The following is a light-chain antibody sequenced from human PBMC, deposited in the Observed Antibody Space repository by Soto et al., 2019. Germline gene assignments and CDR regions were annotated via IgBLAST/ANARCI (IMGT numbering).Light chain of an antibody. CDR3: QQRSNWPLST. J-gene: IGKJ5*01. V-gene: IGKV3D-20*02. Sequence: GLTQKRGEVRLSAGERASLSCRASQSLSSSQLAWYQQKPGQAPRLLIHDASSRATGISDRFSGSGSGTDFTLSICSLGPEAFAVYYCQQRSNWPLSTFGQGTRLEIK. CDR1: QSLSSSQ. CDR2: DAS.